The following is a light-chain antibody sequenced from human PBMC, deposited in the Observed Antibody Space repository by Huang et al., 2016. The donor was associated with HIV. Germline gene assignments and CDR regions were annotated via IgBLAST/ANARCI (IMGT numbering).Light chain of an antibody. CDR1: QSVSASN. J-gene: IGKJ2*01. V-gene: IGKV3-20*01. CDR3: QHYGTLFT. Sequence: EIILTQSPATLSLSPGERATLSCRASQSVSASNLAWYQQKLGQAPRLLIYGASTRATGIPDRFSASGSGTDFSLTMSRLEPEDFAVYYCQHYGTLFTFGQGTDVEIK. CDR2: GAS.